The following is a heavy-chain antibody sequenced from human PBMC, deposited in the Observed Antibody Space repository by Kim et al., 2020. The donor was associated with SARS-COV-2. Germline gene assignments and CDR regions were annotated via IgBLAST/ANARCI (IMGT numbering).Heavy chain of an antibody. CDR1: GFTFDDYA. J-gene: IGHJ6*02. D-gene: IGHD3-10*01. CDR3: AGGYYGSGGYYYYGMDV. Sequence: GGSLRLSCAASGFTFDDYAMHWVRQAPGKGLEWVSGISWNSGSIGYADSVKGRFTISRDNAKNSLYLQMNSLRAEDTALYYCAGGYYGSGGYYYYGMDVWGQGTTVTVSS. V-gene: IGHV3-9*01. CDR2: ISWNSGSI.